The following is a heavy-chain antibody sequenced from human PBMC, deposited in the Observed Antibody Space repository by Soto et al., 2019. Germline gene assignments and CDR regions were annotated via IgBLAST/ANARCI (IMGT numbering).Heavy chain of an antibody. V-gene: IGHV3-30-3*01. J-gene: IGHJ4*02. D-gene: IGHD2-2*01. CDR3: GRCTSTSCHLGSDY. CDR1: GFTFSSYA. CDR2: ISHDGINK. Sequence: SCKASGFTFSSYAMSWVRQAPGKGLEWVALISHDGINKYYADSVRGRFTISRDSSTNTLYLQMNSLRAADTAVYYCGRCTSTSCHLGSDYWGQGTLVTVSS.